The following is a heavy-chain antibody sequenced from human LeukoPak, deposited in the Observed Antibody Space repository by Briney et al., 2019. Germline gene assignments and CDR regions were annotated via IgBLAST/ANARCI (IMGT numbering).Heavy chain of an antibody. CDR3: ARQLFGPKIAVAGMGFDY. Sequence: PSETLSLTCTVSGGSISSGSYYWSWIRQPAGKGLEWIGRIYTSGSTNYNPSLKSRVTISVDTSKNQFSLKLSSVTAADTAVYYCARQLFGPKIAVAGMGFDYWGQGTLVTVSS. CDR2: IYTSGST. V-gene: IGHV4-61*02. CDR1: GGSISSGSYY. D-gene: IGHD6-19*01. J-gene: IGHJ4*02.